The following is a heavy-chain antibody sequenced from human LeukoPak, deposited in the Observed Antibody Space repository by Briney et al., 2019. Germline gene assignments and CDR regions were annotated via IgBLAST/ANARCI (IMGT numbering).Heavy chain of an antibody. Sequence: GGSLRLSCAASGFTFSGSAMHWVRQASGKGLEWVGRIGSKANSYATAYAASVKGRFTISRDDSKNTAYLQMNSLKTEDTAVYYCKGAYCSSTSCSTMDVWGKGTTVTVSS. D-gene: IGHD2-2*01. J-gene: IGHJ6*03. CDR1: GFTFSGSA. V-gene: IGHV3-73*01. CDR2: IGSKANSYAT. CDR3: KGAYCSSTSCSTMDV.